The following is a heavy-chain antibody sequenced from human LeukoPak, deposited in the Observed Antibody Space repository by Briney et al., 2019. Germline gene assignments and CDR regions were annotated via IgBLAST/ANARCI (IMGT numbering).Heavy chain of an antibody. Sequence: GGSLRLSCAASGFTFSSYAMHWVRQAPGKGLEWVAVISYDGSNKYYADSVKGRFTISRDNSKNTLYLQTNSLRAEDTAVYYCARDHCSSTSCYPAPLIDYWGQGTLVTVSS. V-gene: IGHV3-30-3*01. CDR3: ARDHCSSTSCYPAPLIDY. D-gene: IGHD2-2*01. CDR1: GFTFSSYA. J-gene: IGHJ4*02. CDR2: ISYDGSNK.